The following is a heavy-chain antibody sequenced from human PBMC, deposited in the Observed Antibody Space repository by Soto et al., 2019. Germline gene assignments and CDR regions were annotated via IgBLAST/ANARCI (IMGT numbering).Heavy chain of an antibody. CDR3: ARGRYGDY. J-gene: IGHJ4*02. CDR2: ISAHNGNT. CDR1: GYTFTSYG. Sequence: QVHLVQSGAEVKKPGASVKVSCKASGYTFTSYGITWVRQAPGQGLEWMGWISAHNGNTDYAQNLQGRVIVTRDTSTRTAYMELRSLRSDDTAVYYCARGRYGDYWGQGALVTVSS. V-gene: IGHV1-18*01. D-gene: IGHD1-1*01.